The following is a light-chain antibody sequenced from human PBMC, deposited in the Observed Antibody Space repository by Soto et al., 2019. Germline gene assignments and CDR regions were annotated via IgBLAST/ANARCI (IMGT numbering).Light chain of an antibody. CDR2: DAS. CDR3: LQYSSHSWT. V-gene: IGKV1-5*01. CDR1: RSISDW. Sequence: DIQMTQSPSSLSPSVGDRVTITCRASRSISDWLAWYQQKPGKAPELLIFDASNLKSGVSLRFSGSGSGTEFTPTISRLQPDDVATYYCLQYSSHSWTFGQGTKVDIK. J-gene: IGKJ1*01.